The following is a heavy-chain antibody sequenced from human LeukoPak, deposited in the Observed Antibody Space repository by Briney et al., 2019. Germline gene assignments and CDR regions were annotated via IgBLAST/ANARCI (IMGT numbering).Heavy chain of an antibody. J-gene: IGHJ5*02. CDR1: GYTFTGYY. CDR2: INPNSGGT. Sequence: ASVAVSCKASGYTFTGYYMHWVRQAPGQRPEWMGRINPNSGGTNYAQKLQRRGTMTRDPSISTAYMELSRLRSDDTAVYYCASDSTRTEMATNWFDPWGQGTLVTVSS. D-gene: IGHD5-24*01. V-gene: IGHV1-2*06. CDR3: ASDSTRTEMATNWFDP.